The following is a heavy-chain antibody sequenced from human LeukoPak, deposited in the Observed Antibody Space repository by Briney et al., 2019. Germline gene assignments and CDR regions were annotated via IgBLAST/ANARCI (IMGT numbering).Heavy chain of an antibody. J-gene: IGHJ4*02. D-gene: IGHD4-23*01. CDR2: ISGSGGST. CDR1: GFTFSNYA. CDR3: AKGGNAFDS. V-gene: IGHV3-23*01. Sequence: GGSLRLSCTASGFTFSNYAMSWVRQAPGKGLEWVSTISGSGGSTHYADSVKGRFTISRDNSKNTLYLQMNSLRAEDTAVYYCAKGGNAFDSWGQGTLVTVSS.